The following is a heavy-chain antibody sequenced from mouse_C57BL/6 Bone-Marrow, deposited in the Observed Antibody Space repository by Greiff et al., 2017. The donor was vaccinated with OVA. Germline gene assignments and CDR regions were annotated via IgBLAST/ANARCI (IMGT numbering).Heavy chain of an antibody. J-gene: IGHJ4*01. CDR3: ARFPYYSNSYYYAMDY. CDR2: IYWDDDK. V-gene: IGHV8-12*01. Sequence: QVTLKESGPGILQSSQTLSLTCSFSGFSLSTSGMGVSWIRQPSGKGLEWLAHIYWDDDKRYNPSLKSRLTISKDTSRNQVFLKITSVDTADTATYYCARFPYYSNSYYYAMDYWGQGTSVTVSS. D-gene: IGHD2-5*01. CDR1: GFSLSTSGMG.